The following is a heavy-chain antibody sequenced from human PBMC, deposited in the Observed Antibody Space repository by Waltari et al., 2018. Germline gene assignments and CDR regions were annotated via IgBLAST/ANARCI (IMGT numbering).Heavy chain of an antibody. J-gene: IGHJ4*02. CDR1: GASISSSNY. CDR3: ARELGN. CDR2: IYTSGST. V-gene: IGHV4-61*02. Sequence: QVQLQESGPGLVKPSQTLSLTCAVSGASISSSNYWTWIRQPAGKGVEWIGLIYTSGSTNYNPSLKSRVTISVDASKNQFSLKLSSVTAADTAVYYCARELGNWGQGTLVTVSA.